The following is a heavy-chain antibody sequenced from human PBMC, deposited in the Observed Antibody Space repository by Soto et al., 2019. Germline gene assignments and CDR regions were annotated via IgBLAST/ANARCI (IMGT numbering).Heavy chain of an antibody. CDR3: ARGASFYYYYGMDV. CDR1: GGSINNHY. Sequence: SETLSLTCTVSGGSINNHYWSWIRQPPGKGLEWLGYVYYSGITNYNPSLKSRVTISVDTSKNQFSLKLSSVTAADTAVYYCARGASFYYYYGMDVWGQGTTVTVSS. J-gene: IGHJ6*02. V-gene: IGHV4-59*11. CDR2: VYYSGIT.